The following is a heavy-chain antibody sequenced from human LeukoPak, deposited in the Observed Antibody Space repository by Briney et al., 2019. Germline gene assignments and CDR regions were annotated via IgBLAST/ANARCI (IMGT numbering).Heavy chain of an antibody. CDR3: ARGRYSGTTYYFDY. CDR2: IKKDGSEI. CDR1: GFTFSTSW. J-gene: IGHJ4*02. D-gene: IGHD5-12*01. Sequence: PGGSLRLSCAASGFTFSTSWMSWVRQVPGKGLEWVANIKKDGSEIYYVDSVKGRFTISRDNAKNSLYLQMNSLRAEDTAMYYCARGRYSGTTYYFDYWGQGTLVTVSS. V-gene: IGHV3-7*03.